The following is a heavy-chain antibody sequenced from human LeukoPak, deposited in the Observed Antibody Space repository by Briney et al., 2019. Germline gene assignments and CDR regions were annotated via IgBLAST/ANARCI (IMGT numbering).Heavy chain of an antibody. CDR3: AKDYDSSPLGDY. D-gene: IGHD3-22*01. Sequence: PGRSLRLSCAASGFTFSSYGMHWVRQAPGKGPEWVAVISYDGSNKYYADSVKGRFTISRDNSKNTLYLQMNSLRAEDTAVYYCAKDYDSSPLGDYWGQGTLVTVSS. CDR2: ISYDGSNK. V-gene: IGHV3-30*18. J-gene: IGHJ4*02. CDR1: GFTFSSYG.